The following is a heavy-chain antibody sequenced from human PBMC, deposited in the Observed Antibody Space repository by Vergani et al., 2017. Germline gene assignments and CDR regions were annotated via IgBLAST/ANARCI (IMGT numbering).Heavy chain of an antibody. CDR1: GYTFSNYY. V-gene: IGHV1-46*03. CDR2: INPSGGHT. CDR3: ARGDYGILTGYRY. J-gene: IGHJ4*02. D-gene: IGHD3-9*01. Sequence: QVQVVQSGAEVKKSGASVKVSCKTSGYTFSNYYMHWVRQAPGQGLEWMGIINPSGGHTNYAQKFQGRVTMTRDTSTSTVYMELSSLRSEDTAIYYCARGDYGILTGYRYCGQGTLVTDSA.